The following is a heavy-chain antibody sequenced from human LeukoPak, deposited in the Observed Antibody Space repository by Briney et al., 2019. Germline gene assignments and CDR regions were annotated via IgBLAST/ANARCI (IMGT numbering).Heavy chain of an antibody. V-gene: IGHV4-34*01. CDR2: INHSGST. CDR1: GGSFSGYY. D-gene: IGHD3-10*01. Sequence: SETLSLTCAVYGGSFSGYYWSWIRQPPGKGLEWIGEINHSGSTNYNPSLKNRVTISVDTSKNQFSPKLSSVTAADTAVYYCARVSGNYGSGSYLDYWGQGTLVTVSS. J-gene: IGHJ4*02. CDR3: ARVSGNYGSGSYLDY.